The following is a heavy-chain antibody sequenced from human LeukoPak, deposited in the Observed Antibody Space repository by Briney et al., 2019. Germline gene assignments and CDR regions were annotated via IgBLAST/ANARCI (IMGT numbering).Heavy chain of an antibody. V-gene: IGHV1-69*05. CDR1: GGTFSSYA. CDR2: IIPIFGTA. D-gene: IGHD4/OR15-4a*01. J-gene: IGHJ4*02. Sequence: SVKVSYKASGGTFSSYAISWVRQAPGQGLEWMGGIIPIFGTANYAQKFQGRVTITTDESTSTAYMELSSLRSEDTAVYYCARGLTSANYFDYWGQGTLVTVSS. CDR3: ARGLTSANYFDY.